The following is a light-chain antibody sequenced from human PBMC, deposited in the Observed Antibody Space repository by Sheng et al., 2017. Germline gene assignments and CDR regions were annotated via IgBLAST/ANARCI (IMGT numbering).Light chain of an antibody. CDR1: QSVTSN. CDR3: QQYDNWSLT. V-gene: IGKV3-15*01. Sequence: EIVMTQSPATLSVSPGERASLSCRASQSVTSNLAWYQQKPGQAPRLLIYGASARATGIPARFSGSGSGTEFTLTISSLQSEDFAVYSCQQYDNWSLTFGGGTKVDIK. J-gene: IGKJ4*01. CDR2: GAS.